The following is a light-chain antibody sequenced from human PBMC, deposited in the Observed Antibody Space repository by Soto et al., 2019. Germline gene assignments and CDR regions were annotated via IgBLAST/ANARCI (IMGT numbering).Light chain of an antibody. CDR3: TSYTSSSTLV. J-gene: IGLJ2*01. CDR2: DVS. V-gene: IGLV2-14*01. CDR1: SSDVGSYNS. Sequence: QSALTQPASVSGSPGQSITISCTGTSSDVGSYNSVSWYQQHPGTAPKPMIYDVSTRPSGVPNRFSGSKSGNTASMTISGLQAEDEADYYCTSYTSSSTLVFGGGTKLTVL.